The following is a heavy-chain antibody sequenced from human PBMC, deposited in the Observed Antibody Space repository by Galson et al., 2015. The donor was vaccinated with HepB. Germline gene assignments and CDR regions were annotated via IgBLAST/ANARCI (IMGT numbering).Heavy chain of an antibody. D-gene: IGHD6-19*01. CDR1: GFVFSSYP. CDR2: IGSTGTTT. Sequence: SLRLSRAASGFVFSSYPMSWVRQAPGKGLEWVSSIGSTGTTTYSAASVKGRFPVSRDHANSQKMVYLQMNSLRAEDTAMYYCTRILEVAGRGVAFDIWGQGTMVTVSS. CDR3: TRILEVAGRGVAFDI. V-gene: IGHV3-23*01. J-gene: IGHJ3*02.